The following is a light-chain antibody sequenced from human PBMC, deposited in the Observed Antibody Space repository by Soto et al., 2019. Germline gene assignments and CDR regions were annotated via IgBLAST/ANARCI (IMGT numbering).Light chain of an antibody. J-gene: IGKJ1*01. CDR3: QQYGYSSWT. CDR2: AAS. V-gene: IGKV3-20*01. Sequence: EVVLTQSPGTLSLSPVERATLSGMASQSVDSKYLAWYQQKPGQAPRILIFAASSRATGIPDRFSGSGSGTDFTLTISRLEPGDFAVYYCQQYGYSSWTFGQGTKVDIK. CDR1: QSVDSKY.